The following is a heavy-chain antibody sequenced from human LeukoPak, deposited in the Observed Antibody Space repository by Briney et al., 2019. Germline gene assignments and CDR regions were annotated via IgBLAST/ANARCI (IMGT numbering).Heavy chain of an antibody. V-gene: IGHV3-23*01. CDR1: GFTFSSYA. Sequence: GGSLRLSCAASGFTFSSYAMSWVRQAPGKGLEWVSAISGSGGSTYYADSVKGRFTISRDNSKNTLYLQMNSLRAEDTALYYCARQRDYDILTGYSDYWGQGTLVTVSS. CDR2: ISGSGGST. J-gene: IGHJ4*02. D-gene: IGHD3-9*01. CDR3: ARQRDYDILTGYSDY.